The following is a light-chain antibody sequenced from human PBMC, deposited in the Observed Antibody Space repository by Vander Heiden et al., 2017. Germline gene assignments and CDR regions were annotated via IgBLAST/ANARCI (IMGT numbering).Light chain of an antibody. CDR1: ALPKQY. V-gene: IGLV3-25*03. CDR2: KDS. CDR3: QSADSSGTYHVV. J-gene: IGLJ2*01. Sequence: SYELTQPPSVSVSPGQTARITCSGDALPKQYAYWYQQKPGQAPVLVIYKDSERPSGIPERFSGSSSGTTVTLTISGVQAEDKADYYCQSADSSGTYHVVFGGGTKLTVL.